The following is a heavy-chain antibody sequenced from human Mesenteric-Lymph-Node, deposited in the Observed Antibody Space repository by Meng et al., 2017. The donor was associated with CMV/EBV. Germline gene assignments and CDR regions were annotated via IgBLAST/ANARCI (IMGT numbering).Heavy chain of an antibody. J-gene: IGHJ4*02. CDR1: GCPFPGYL. CDR3: AREMLGSGDY. CDR2: ISPNSGDT. V-gene: IGHV1-2*06. Sequence: SVQASGCPFPGYLREWVRQAPRQGLEWMGQISPNSGDTNYAQKFQGRVTMTRDTSISTAYMELSRLGSDDTAVYYCAREMLGSGDYWGQGTLVTVSS. D-gene: IGHD3-10*01.